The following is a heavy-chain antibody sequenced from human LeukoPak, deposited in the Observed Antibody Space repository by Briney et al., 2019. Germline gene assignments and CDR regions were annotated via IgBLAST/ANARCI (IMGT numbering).Heavy chain of an antibody. CDR1: GFTFSSYS. V-gene: IGHV3-21*01. D-gene: IGHD3-3*01. CDR3: ARGSPWSGYYVASVGDNWFDP. CDR2: ISSSSSYI. Sequence: GGSLRLSCAASGFTFSSYSMNWVRQAPGKGLEWVSSISSSSSYIYYADSVKGRFTVSRDNAKNSLYLQMNSLRAEDTAVYYCARGSPWSGYYVASVGDNWFDPWGQGTLVTVSS. J-gene: IGHJ5*02.